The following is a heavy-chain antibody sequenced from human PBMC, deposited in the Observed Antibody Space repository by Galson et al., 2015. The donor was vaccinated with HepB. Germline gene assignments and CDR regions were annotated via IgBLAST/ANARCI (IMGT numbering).Heavy chain of an antibody. Sequence: SCKAFGYTFTSHTFSWVRQAPGQGLEWMGWISAYNGNTNYAQKFQDRVTMTTDTSASTAYMELRSLRSDDTAVYYCARDLSLDYWGQGTLVTVSP. CDR2: ISAYNGNT. J-gene: IGHJ4*02. D-gene: IGHD3-3*02. V-gene: IGHV1-18*04. CDR3: ARDLSLDY. CDR1: GYTFTSHT.